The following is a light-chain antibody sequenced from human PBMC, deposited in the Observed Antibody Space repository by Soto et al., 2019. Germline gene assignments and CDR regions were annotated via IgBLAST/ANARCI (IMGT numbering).Light chain of an antibody. J-gene: IGKJ4*01. V-gene: IGKV3-11*01. Sequence: EIVLTQSPATLSLSPGERVTLSCRASQTVASFLAWYQQKPGQAPRLLIYDASNSATGIPGRFNDSGSGTDFPLTISSLEPGHFAVYYCQQRRVRSTFGGGTKVEIK. CDR3: QQRRVRST. CDR1: QTVASF. CDR2: DAS.